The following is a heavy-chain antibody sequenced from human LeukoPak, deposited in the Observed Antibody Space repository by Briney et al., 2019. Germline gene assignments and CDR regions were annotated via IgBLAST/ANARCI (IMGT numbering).Heavy chain of an antibody. J-gene: IGHJ6*03. CDR1: GFTFSSYA. D-gene: IGHD1-26*01. V-gene: IGHV3-48*03. CDR2: ISSSGSTI. CDR3: AKTKWELLRYYYYYYMDV. Sequence: GGSLRLSCAASGFTFSSYAMHWVRQAPGKGLEWVSYISSSGSTIYYADSVKGRFTISRDNAKNSLYLQMNSLRAEDTAVYYCAKTKWELLRYYYYYYMDVWGKGTTVTISS.